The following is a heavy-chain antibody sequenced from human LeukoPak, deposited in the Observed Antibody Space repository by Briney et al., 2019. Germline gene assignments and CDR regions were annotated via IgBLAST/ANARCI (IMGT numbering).Heavy chain of an antibody. CDR2: IYNSGST. CDR1: DGSISSHY. Sequence: SETLSLTCTVSDGSISSHYWSWIRQPPGKGLEWIGNIYNSGSTNYNPSLKSRVTMSVDPSKNQFSLRLSSVTAADTAVYFCARAALYFDSSAYSYYFDYWGQGTLVTVSS. CDR3: ARAALYFDSSAYSYYFDY. V-gene: IGHV4-59*11. D-gene: IGHD3-22*01. J-gene: IGHJ4*02.